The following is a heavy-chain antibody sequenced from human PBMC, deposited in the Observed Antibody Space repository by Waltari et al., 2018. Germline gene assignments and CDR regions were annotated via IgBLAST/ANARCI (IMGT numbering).Heavy chain of an antibody. J-gene: IGHJ6*03. CDR2: INPNSGGT. CDR3: GRGYYDGYMDV. CDR1: GYTFTGYY. D-gene: IGHD1-26*01. Sequence: QVQLVQSGAEVKKPGASVKVSCKASGYTFTGYYMHWVRQAPGQGLEWMGWINPNSGGTNYAQKCQGRVTMTRDTSISTAYMELSRLRSDDTAVYYCGRGYYDGYMDVWGKGTTVTISS. V-gene: IGHV1-2*02.